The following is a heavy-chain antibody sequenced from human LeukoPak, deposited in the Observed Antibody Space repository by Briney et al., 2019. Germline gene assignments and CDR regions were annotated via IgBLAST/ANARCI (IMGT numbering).Heavy chain of an antibody. CDR2: INHSGST. CDR1: GGSFSGYY. D-gene: IGHD1-1*01. Sequence: SETLSLTCAVYGGSFSGYYWSWIRQPPGKGLEWIGEINHSGSTDYNPSLKSRVTISVDTSRNQFSLKVSSVTAADTAVYYCARGASINWRYLDYWGQGTLVTVSS. V-gene: IGHV4-34*01. CDR3: ARGASINWRYLDY. J-gene: IGHJ4*02.